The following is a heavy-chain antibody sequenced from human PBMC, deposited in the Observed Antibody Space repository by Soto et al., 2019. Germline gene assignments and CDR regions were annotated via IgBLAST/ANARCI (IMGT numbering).Heavy chain of an antibody. D-gene: IGHD4-17*01. CDR3: ARVEGTTVTTLLSWGIWTFDY. V-gene: IGHV1-69*01. J-gene: IGHJ4*02. Sequence: QVQLVQSGAEVKKPGSSVKVSCKASGGTFSSYAISWVRQAPGQGLEWMGGIIPIFGTANYAQKFQGRVTITADESTSTAYMELSSLRSEDTAVYYCARVEGTTVTTLLSWGIWTFDYWGQGTLVTVSS. CDR1: GGTFSSYA. CDR2: IIPIFGTA.